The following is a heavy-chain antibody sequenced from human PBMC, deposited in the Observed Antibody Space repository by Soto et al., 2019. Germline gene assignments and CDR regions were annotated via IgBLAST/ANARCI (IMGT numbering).Heavy chain of an antibody. V-gene: IGHV3-21*01. Sequence: CLRLSCAASGFTFSSYSMNCVVAAPGKGLEWVSSISSSSTYIYYADSVKGRFTISRDNAKNSLFLQMNSLKVEDTAVYYCAGGSIFGVVIREVWGKGTTVTVSS. CDR1: GFTFSSYS. J-gene: IGHJ6*04. CDR3: AGGSIFGVVIREV. CDR2: ISSSSTYI. D-gene: IGHD3-3*01.